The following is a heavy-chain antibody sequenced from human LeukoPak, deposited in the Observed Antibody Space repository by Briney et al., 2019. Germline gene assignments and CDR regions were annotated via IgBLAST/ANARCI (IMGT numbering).Heavy chain of an antibody. D-gene: IGHD6-13*01. V-gene: IGHV3-9*01. J-gene: IGHJ5*02. CDR1: GFTFDDYA. CDR2: ISWNSGSI. Sequence: PGGSLRLSCAASGFTFDDYAMHWVRQAPGKGLEWVSGISWNSGSIGYADSVKGRFTISRDNAKNSLYLQMNSLRAEDTALYYCAKGGQQLGYNWFDPWGQGTLVTVSS. CDR3: AKGGQQLGYNWFDP.